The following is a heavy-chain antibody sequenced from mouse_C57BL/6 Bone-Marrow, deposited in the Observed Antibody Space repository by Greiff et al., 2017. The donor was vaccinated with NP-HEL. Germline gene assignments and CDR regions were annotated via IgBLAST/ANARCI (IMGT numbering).Heavy chain of an antibody. CDR1: GYTFTSYW. CDR2: IDPSDSYT. J-gene: IGHJ2*01. CDR3: AIMYYFDY. V-gene: IGHV1-69*01. Sequence: QVQLQQSGAELVMPGASVKLSCKASGYTFTSYWMHWVKQRPGQGLEWIGEIDPSDSYTNYNQKFKGKSTLTVDKSSSTAYMQLSSLTSEDSAVYYCAIMYYFDYWGQGTTLTVSS.